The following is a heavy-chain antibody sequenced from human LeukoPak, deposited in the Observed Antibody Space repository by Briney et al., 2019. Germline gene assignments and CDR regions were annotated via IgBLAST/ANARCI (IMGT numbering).Heavy chain of an antibody. CDR1: GFSFSNYG. CDR3: ARDQREVLLFLFDY. D-gene: IGHD1-26*01. J-gene: IGHJ4*02. CDR2: ISYDGSNK. V-gene: IGHV3-30*03. Sequence: GRSLRLSCVPSGFSFSNYGMHWVRQAPGKGLEWVAVISYDGSNKYYADSVKGRFTISRDNSQNTLYLQMNSLRAEDTAVYYCARDQREVLLFLFDYWGQGTLVTVSS.